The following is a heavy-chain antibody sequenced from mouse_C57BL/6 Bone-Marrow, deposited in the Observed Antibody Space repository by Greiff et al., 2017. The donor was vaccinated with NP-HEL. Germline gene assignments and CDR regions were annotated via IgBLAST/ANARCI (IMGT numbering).Heavy chain of an antibody. CDR3: TRGLLWYAMDY. Sequence: EVHLVESGEGLVKPGGSLKLSCAASGFTFSSYAMSWVRQTPEKRLEWVAYISSGGDHIYYADTVKGRFTISRDNARNTLYLQMSSLKSEDTAMYYCTRGLLWYAMDYWGQGTSVTVSS. CDR2: ISSGGDHI. CDR1: GFTFSSYA. J-gene: IGHJ4*01. D-gene: IGHD2-1*01. V-gene: IGHV5-9-1*02.